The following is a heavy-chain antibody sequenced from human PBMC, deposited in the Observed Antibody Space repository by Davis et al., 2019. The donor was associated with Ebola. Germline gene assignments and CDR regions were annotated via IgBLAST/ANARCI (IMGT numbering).Heavy chain of an antibody. Sequence: ASVKVSCKVSGYTLTELSIHWVRQTPGKGPEWMGGFDPENAETVYAQNFQGRVTVTRDTVTRTAYMELRSLRSDDTAVYYCARDRLGGRLGDLLSHYFDYWGQGTLVTVSS. V-gene: IGHV1-24*01. D-gene: IGHD3-16*01. CDR2: FDPENAET. J-gene: IGHJ4*02. CDR3: ARDRLGGRLGDLLSHYFDY. CDR1: GYTLTELS.